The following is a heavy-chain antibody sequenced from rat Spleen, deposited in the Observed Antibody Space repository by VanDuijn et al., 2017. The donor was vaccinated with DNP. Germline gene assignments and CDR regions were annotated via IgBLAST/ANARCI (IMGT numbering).Heavy chain of an antibody. V-gene: IGHV3-3*01. CDR3: VRWVRALDY. Sequence: EVQLQESGPGLVKPSQSLSLTCSVTGYSITSSYRWNWIRKFPGNKLEWMGSVNSAGSTNYNPSLNSRISITRDISKNQLFLQVNSVPTEDTGTYYCVRWVRALDYWGQGVMVTVSS. CDR1: GYSITSSYR. J-gene: IGHJ2*01. D-gene: IGHD4-1*01. CDR2: VNSAGST.